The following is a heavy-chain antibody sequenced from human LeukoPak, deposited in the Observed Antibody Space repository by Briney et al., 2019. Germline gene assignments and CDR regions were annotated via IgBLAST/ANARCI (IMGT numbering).Heavy chain of an antibody. V-gene: IGHV4-59*01. CDR1: GGSISGYY. CDR2: IDDSGNT. J-gene: IGHJ3*02. Sequence: SETLSLTCTVSGGSISGYYWSWIRRPPGKGLEWIGYIDDSGNTNYNPSLKSQVTISVDKSKNQFSLKLSFVTAADTAMYYCARSDYHNSGSHTVFDAFDIWGQGTRVTVSS. CDR3: ARSDYHNSGSHTVFDAFDI. D-gene: IGHD3-10*01.